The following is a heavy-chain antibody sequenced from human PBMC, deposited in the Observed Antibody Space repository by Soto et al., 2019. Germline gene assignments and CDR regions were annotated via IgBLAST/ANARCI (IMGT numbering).Heavy chain of an antibody. CDR3: ARALPNHSTIFRVVHANNFDY. Sequence: PSETLSLTCTVSGGSISSGGYYWSWIRQDPGKGLEWIGYIYYSGSTYYNPSLKSRVTISVDTSKNPFSLKLSSVTAADTAVYYCARALPNHSTIFRVVHANNFDYWGQGTMVTVSS. CDR1: GGSISSGGYY. D-gene: IGHD3-3*01. V-gene: IGHV4-31*03. J-gene: IGHJ4*02. CDR2: IYYSGST.